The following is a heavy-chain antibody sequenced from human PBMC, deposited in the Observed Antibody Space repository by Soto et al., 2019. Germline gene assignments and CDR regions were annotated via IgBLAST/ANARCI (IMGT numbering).Heavy chain of an antibody. D-gene: IGHD6-19*01. CDR3: ARCGIAVAARCPLKH. Sequence: GGSLRLSCAASGFTFSSYGMHWVRQAPGKGLEWVAVIWYDGSNKYYADSVKGRFTISRDNSKNTLYLQMNSLRAEDTAVYYCARCGIAVAARCPLKHWGQGTLVTVSS. CDR2: IWYDGSNK. J-gene: IGHJ1*01. V-gene: IGHV3-33*01. CDR1: GFTFSSYG.